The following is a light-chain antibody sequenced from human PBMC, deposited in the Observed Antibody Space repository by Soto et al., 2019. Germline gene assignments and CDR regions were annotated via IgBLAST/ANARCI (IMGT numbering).Light chain of an antibody. CDR2: GNY. Sequence: QSVLTQPPSVSGAPGQRVTISCTGTSSNIGAGYDVHWYQQLPRTALKLLIYGNYRRPSGVPDRFSGSRSGTSASLAITGLQAEDEADYYCQSYDSSLSGFVVFGGGTKLTVL. CDR1: SSNIGAGYD. J-gene: IGLJ2*01. V-gene: IGLV1-40*01. CDR3: QSYDSSLSGFVV.